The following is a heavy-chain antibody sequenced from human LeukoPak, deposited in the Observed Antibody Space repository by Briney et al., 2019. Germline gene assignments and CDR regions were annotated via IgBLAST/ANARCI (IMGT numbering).Heavy chain of an antibody. Sequence: ASVKVSCKASGYTFTGYYMHWVRQAPGQGLEWMGWINPNRGGTNYAQKFQGRVTMTRDTSISTAYMELSRLRSDDTAVYYCARVRRITMVRGARGSNDAFDIWGQGTMVTVSS. D-gene: IGHD3-10*01. CDR2: INPNRGGT. V-gene: IGHV1-2*02. J-gene: IGHJ3*02. CDR3: ARVRRITMVRGARGSNDAFDI. CDR1: GYTFTGYY.